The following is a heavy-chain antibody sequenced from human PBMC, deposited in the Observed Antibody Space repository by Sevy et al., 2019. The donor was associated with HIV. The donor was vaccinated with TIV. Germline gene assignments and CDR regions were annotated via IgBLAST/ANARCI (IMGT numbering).Heavy chain of an antibody. V-gene: IGHV3-30*18. CDR1: GFTFSNYG. D-gene: IGHD5-12*01. CDR2: VSYDGSTK. CDR3: AKARGYSGPGNAFDI. J-gene: IGHJ3*02. Sequence: GGSLRLSCAASGFTFSNYGMHWVRQAPGKGLEWVAVVSYDGSTKYYADFVKGRFTISRDNSKNTVYLQMNTLRAEDTAVYYCAKARGYSGPGNAFDIWGQGTMVTVSS.